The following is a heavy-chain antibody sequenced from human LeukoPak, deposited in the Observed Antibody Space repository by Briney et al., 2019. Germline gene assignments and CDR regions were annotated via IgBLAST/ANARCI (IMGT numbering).Heavy chain of an antibody. Sequence: PSETLSLTCTVSGGSISSGGYYWSWIRQPPGKGLEWIGSIYYSGSTYYNPSLKSRVTISVDTSKNQFSLKLSSVTAADTAVYYCARPAHSSGWYPLWYFDLWGRGTLVTVSS. V-gene: IGHV4-39*01. J-gene: IGHJ2*01. CDR1: GGSISSGGYY. CDR2: IYYSGST. D-gene: IGHD6-19*01. CDR3: ARPAHSSGWYPLWYFDL.